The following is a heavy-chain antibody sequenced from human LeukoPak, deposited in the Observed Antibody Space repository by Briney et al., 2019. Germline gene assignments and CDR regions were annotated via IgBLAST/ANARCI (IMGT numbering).Heavy chain of an antibody. J-gene: IGHJ3*02. D-gene: IGHD3-10*01. CDR3: ARSPRLLWFGESPLSYGFDI. Sequence: SETLSLTCGIYGGSFSGYYWSWIRQPPGKGLEWIGEINHSGSTKSNSSLRSRVTISLDTSKNHFSLRLNSVTAADTAVYYCARSPRLLWFGESPLSYGFDIWGQGTMVTVSS. CDR2: INHSGST. V-gene: IGHV4-34*01. CDR1: GGSFSGYY.